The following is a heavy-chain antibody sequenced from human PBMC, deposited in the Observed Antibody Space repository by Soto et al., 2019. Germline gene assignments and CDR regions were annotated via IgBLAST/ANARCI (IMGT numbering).Heavy chain of an antibody. D-gene: IGHD6-19*01. CDR1: GGSFSGYY. CDR2: INHSGST. J-gene: IGHJ6*02. V-gene: IGHV4-34*01. Sequence: QVQLQQWGAGLLKPSETLSLTCAVYGGSFSGYYWSWIRQPPGKGLEWIGEINHSGSTNYNPSLKSRVTRPVATSKNQFSLKLSSVTAADTAVYYCARVLHKRGYSSGWPTNYYYYYGMDVWGQGTTVTVSS. CDR3: ARVLHKRGYSSGWPTNYYYYYGMDV.